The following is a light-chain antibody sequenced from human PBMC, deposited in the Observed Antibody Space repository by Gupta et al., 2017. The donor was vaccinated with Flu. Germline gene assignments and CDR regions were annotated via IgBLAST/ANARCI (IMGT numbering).Light chain of an antibody. CDR1: RTFSSY. J-gene: IGKJ4*01. V-gene: IGKV3-20*01. CDR3: QQYGIARVV. CDR2: GAS. Sequence: GESATLSCRASRTFSSYSAWYQQKPGQAPRLLIYGASSRATGIPDRFSGSGSGTDFTLTISRVEPEDSAVYYCQQYGIARVVFGGGTKVEIK.